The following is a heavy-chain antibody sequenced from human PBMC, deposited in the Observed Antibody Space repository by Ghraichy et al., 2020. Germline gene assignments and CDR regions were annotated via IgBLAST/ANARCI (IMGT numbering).Heavy chain of an antibody. CDR1: GFTFSSYW. CDR2: IKQDGSEK. J-gene: IGHJ6*02. CDR3: ARDGVVVVPAAIGYYYYGMDV. V-gene: IGHV3-7*01. D-gene: IGHD2-2*02. Sequence: GGSLRLSCAASGFTFSSYWMSWVRQAPGKGLEWVANIKQDGSEKYYVDSVKGRFTISRDNAKNSLYLQMNSLRAEDTAVYYCARDGVVVVPAAIGYYYYGMDVWGQGTTVTVSS.